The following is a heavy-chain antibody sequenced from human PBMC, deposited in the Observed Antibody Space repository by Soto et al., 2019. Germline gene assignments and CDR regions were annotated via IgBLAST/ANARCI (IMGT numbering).Heavy chain of an antibody. CDR1: GFTFSSYG. Sequence: GGSLRLSCAASGFTFSSYGMHWVRQAPGKGLEWVAVISYDGSNKYYADSVKGRFTISRDNSKNTLYLQMNSLRAEDTAVYYCAKQNLPIVATIRPYYFDYWGQGTLVTVSS. CDR3: AKQNLPIVATIRPYYFDY. CDR2: ISYDGSNK. D-gene: IGHD5-12*01. J-gene: IGHJ4*02. V-gene: IGHV3-30*18.